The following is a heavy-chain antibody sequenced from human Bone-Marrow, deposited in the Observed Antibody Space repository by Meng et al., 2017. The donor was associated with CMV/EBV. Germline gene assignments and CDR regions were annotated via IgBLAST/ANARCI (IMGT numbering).Heavy chain of an antibody. D-gene: IGHD6-13*01. CDR1: GFTFSSYW. CDR2: IKQDGSEK. CDR3: AREAKGIAAS. J-gene: IGHJ5*02. Sequence: GESLKISCAASGFTFSSYWMSWVRQAPGKGLEWVANIKQDGSEKYYVDSVKGRFTISRDNAKNSLYLQMNSLRAEDTAVYYCAREAKGIAASCGQGTLVTVSS. V-gene: IGHV3-7*01.